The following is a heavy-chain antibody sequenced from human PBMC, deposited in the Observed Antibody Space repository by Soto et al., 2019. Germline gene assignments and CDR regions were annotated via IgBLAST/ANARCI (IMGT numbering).Heavy chain of an antibody. CDR1: GFTFSSYD. CDR2: IGTAGDT. V-gene: IGHV3-13*01. D-gene: IGHD1-1*01. J-gene: IGHJ6*02. Sequence: PGGSLRLSCAASGFTFSSYDMHWVRQATGKGLEWVSAIGTAGDTYYPGSVKGRFTISRENAKNSLYLQMNSLRDGDTAVYYCAREAGTRGLDVWGQGTTVTVSS. CDR3: AREAGTRGLDV.